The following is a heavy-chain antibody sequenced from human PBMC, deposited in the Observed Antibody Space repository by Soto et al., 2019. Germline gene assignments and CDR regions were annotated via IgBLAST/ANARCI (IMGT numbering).Heavy chain of an antibody. CDR3: ARVNRGAFDH. V-gene: IGHV4-59*01. Sequence: QVQLQESGPGLVKPSQTLSLTCTVSGGSIHDYYWVWIRQPPGKGLEWIGSIFYTGSTDYNPSLKSRVTPSLATSKNQFSLNLSSVTAADTAVYYCARVNRGAFDHWGQGALVTVSS. CDR1: GGSIHDYY. CDR2: IFYTGST. J-gene: IGHJ4*02.